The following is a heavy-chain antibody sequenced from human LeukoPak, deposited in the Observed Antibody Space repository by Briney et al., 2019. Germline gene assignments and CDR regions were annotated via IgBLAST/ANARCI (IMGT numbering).Heavy chain of an antibody. CDR3: AQDCSGGSCSVRDY. Sequence: PGGSLRLSCAASGFTFSSYAMSWVRQAPGKGLEWVSAISGSGGSTYYADSVKGRFTISRDNSKNTLYLQMNSLRAEDTAVYYCAQDCSGGSCSVRDYWGQGTLVTVSS. J-gene: IGHJ4*02. CDR1: GFTFSSYA. D-gene: IGHD2-15*01. V-gene: IGHV3-23*01. CDR2: ISGSGGST.